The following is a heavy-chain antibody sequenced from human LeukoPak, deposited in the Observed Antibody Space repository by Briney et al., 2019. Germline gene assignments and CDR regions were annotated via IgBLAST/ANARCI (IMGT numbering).Heavy chain of an antibody. CDR1: GYTFTSYD. D-gene: IGHD3-10*01. V-gene: IGHV1-8*02. CDR3: AREAYDSGSFRTDYYYMDV. J-gene: IGHJ6*03. CDR2: MNPNSGNT. Sequence: ASVKVSCKASGYTFTSYDINWVRQATGQGLEWMGWMNPNSGNTGYAQKFQGRVTMTRDTSTSTVYMELSSLRSEDTAVYYCAREAYDSGSFRTDYYYMDVWGKGTTVTISS.